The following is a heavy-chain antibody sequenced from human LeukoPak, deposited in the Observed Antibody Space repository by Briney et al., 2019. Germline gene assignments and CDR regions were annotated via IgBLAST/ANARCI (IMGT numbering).Heavy chain of an antibody. D-gene: IGHD3-16*01. J-gene: IGHJ4*01. CDR1: GFTFSSYG. V-gene: IGHV3-33*01. CDR2: ICCDGSNK. Sequence: PGGSLRLSCAASGFTFSSYGMHWVRQAPGKGLEWVAVICCDGSNKYYADSVKGRFTISRDNSKNTLYLQMNSLRAEDMAVYYCAREFGLRPDTFDYWGQGTLVTVSS. CDR3: AREFGLRPDTFDY.